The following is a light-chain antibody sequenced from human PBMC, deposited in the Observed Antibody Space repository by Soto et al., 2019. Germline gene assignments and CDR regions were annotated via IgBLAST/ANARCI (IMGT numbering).Light chain of an antibody. Sequence: EIVLTQSPGTLSLSPGERATLSCRASQSVSNNYLAWYQQKPGQAPRLLIYGASNRATGIPDRFSGSGSGTDFTLTISSLQSEDSAVYYCQQYGSSPPITFGQGTRLEIK. CDR1: QSVSNNY. J-gene: IGKJ5*01. CDR3: QQYGSSPPIT. V-gene: IGKV3-20*01. CDR2: GAS.